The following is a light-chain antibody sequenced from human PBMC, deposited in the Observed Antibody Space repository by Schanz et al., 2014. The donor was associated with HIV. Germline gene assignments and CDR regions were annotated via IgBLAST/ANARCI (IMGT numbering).Light chain of an antibody. J-gene: IGKJ1*01. Sequence: EIVLTQSPGTLSLSPGERATLSCRASQSVSSSSLAWYQQKPGQSPRLLIYSASSRATGIPDRFSGSGSGTDFTLTISSLEPEDFAVYYCQQRSNWPPWTFGQGTKVEIK. V-gene: IGKV3D-20*02. CDR3: QQRSNWPPWT. CDR1: QSVSSSS. CDR2: SAS.